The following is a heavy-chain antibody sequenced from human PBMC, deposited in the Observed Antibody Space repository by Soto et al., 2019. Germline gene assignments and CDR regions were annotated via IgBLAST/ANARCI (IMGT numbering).Heavy chain of an antibody. Sequence: PSETLSLTCTVSGGSIRSRSYYWGWIRQPPGKGLEWIGSIYYSGSTYYNPSLKSRVTVSVDTSKNQFSLKLTSVTAADTAVYYCARLGATNWFDPWGQGTLVTVSS. V-gene: IGHV4-39*01. J-gene: IGHJ5*02. CDR3: ARLGATNWFDP. CDR2: IYYSGST. D-gene: IGHD1-26*01. CDR1: GGSIRSRSYY.